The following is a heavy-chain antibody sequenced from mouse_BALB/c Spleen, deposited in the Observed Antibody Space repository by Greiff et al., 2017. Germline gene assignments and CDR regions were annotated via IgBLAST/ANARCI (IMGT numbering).Heavy chain of an antibody. CDR3: ASPRKDYAMDY. CDR2: IDPANGNT. V-gene: IGHV14-3*02. CDR1: GFNIKDTY. J-gene: IGHJ4*01. Sequence: EVQRVESGAELVKPGASVKLSCTASGFNIKDTYMHWVKQRPEQGLEWIGRIDPANGNTKYDPKFQGKATITADTSSNTAYLQLSSLTSEDTAVYYCASPRKDYAMDYWGQGTSVTVSA.